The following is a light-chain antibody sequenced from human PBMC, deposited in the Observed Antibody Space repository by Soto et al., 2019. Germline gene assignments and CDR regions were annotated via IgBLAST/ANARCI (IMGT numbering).Light chain of an antibody. V-gene: IGKV1-9*01. CDR3: QQLNSFPIP. Sequence: IQLTQSPSSLSASVGDRVTISCRASQGIANFLAWYQQKPGKAPKLLIYAASTLQSGVPSRFSGSGSGTDFTLTISSLPPEVFATYYCQQLNSFPIPFGPGTKVDMK. CDR1: QGIANF. CDR2: AAS. J-gene: IGKJ3*01.